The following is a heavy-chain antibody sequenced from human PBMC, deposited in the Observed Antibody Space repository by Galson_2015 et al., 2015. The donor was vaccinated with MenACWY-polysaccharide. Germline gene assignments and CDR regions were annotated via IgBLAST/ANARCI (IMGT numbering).Heavy chain of an antibody. Sequence: SLRLSCAASGFRINPYYMSWVRQAPGRGLEWVSSISNSESETQYTVSVRGRFTISRDIAKNSLFLQMNSLGVEDTAIYYCAKDFHNYGMDVWGHGTTVIVSS. CDR3: AKDFHNYGMDV. CDR1: GFRINPYY. V-gene: IGHV3-21*01. D-gene: IGHD3-3*01. CDR2: ISNSESET. J-gene: IGHJ6*02.